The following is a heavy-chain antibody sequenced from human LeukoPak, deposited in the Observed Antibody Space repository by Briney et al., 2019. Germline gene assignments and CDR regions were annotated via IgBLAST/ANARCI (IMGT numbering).Heavy chain of an antibody. CDR2: ISGSGGST. D-gene: IGHD2-15*01. CDR1: GFTFSSYA. V-gene: IGHV3-23*01. Sequence: PGESLRLSCAASGFTFSSYAMSWVRQTPGKGLEWVSAISGSGGSTYYADSVKGRFTISRDNSKNTLYLQMNSLRAEDTAVYYCAKGRGGSQTDPDYWGQGTLVTVSS. CDR3: AKGRGGSQTDPDY. J-gene: IGHJ4*02.